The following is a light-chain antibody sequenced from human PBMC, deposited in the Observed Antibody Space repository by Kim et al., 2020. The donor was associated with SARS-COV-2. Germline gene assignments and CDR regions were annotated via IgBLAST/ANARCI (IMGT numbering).Light chain of an antibody. J-gene: IGLJ3*02. CDR1: RSNIGAGYD. CDR2: GNN. CDR3: QSYDTSLSGV. Sequence: GQTVTISCTGSRSNIGAGYDVHWYQQLPGTAPKLLIHGNNNRPSGVPDRFSGSKSGTSASLAITGLQAEDEADYYCQSYDTSLSGVFGGGTQLTVL. V-gene: IGLV1-40*01.